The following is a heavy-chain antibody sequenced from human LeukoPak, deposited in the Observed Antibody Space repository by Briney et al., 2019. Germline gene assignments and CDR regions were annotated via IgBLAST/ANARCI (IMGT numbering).Heavy chain of an antibody. CDR3: ARRRGLGYCSSTSCYAGYFDY. V-gene: IGHV3-9*01. D-gene: IGHD2-2*01. J-gene: IGHJ4*02. Sequence: PGGSLRLSCAASGFTFDDYAMHWVRQAPGKGLESVSGISWNSGSIGYADSVKCRFTISRDNAKNSLYLQMNSLRAEDTALYYCARRRGLGYCSSTSCYAGYFDYWGQGTLVTVSS. CDR2: ISWNSGSI. CDR1: GFTFDDYA.